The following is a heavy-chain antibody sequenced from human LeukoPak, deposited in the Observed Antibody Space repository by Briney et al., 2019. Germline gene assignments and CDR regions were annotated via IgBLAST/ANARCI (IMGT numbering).Heavy chain of an antibody. CDR2: IWSDGTNM. V-gene: IGHV3-33*06. CDR1: GFIFTDYG. D-gene: IGHD4-11*01. CDR3: AKDAQRGFDYSNSLQY. J-gene: IGHJ4*02. Sequence: GGSLRLSCAASGFIFTDYGFHWVRQAPGKGLEWVAAIWSDGTNMYYGNSVKGRFFIQSDDSQNTVYLEMSSLRAEDTAVYYCAKDAQRGFDYSNSLQYWGQGSLVTVSS.